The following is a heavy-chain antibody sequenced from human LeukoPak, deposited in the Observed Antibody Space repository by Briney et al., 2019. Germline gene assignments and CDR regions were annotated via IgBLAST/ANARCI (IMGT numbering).Heavy chain of an antibody. CDR3: ARQLWFGGLDYYGMDV. J-gene: IGHJ6*02. CDR1: GGSISGYY. Sequence: SETLSLTCTVSGGSISGYYWTWIRQSPGKGLEWIGYIHYSGSTNYNPSLKSRVTISLDTSKSQFSLKLSSVTAADTAVYYCARQLWFGGLDYYGMDVWGQGTTVTVSS. D-gene: IGHD3-10*01. CDR2: IHYSGST. V-gene: IGHV4-59*01.